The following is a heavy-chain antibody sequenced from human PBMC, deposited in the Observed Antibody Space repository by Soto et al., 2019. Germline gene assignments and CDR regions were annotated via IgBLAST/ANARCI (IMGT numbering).Heavy chain of an antibody. D-gene: IGHD4-4*01. J-gene: IGHJ6*03. CDR1: GYTFSNYG. CDR2: ISVKNGDT. CDR3: ARLTTLSSPKYRFYYYMDI. Sequence: QVKLAQSGPELKKPGASLEVSCRASGYTFSNYGISWVRQVPGQGLEWMAWISVKNGDTNFAHKFQGRLSVTTDTSTSTAYLNLRSLRSDDTAVYYCARLTTLSSPKYRFYYYMDIWGKGTTVTVSS. V-gene: IGHV1-18*01.